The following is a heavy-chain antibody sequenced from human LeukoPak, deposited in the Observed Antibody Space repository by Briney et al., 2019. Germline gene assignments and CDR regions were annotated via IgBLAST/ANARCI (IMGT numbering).Heavy chain of an antibody. CDR2: INARGDT. J-gene: IGHJ5*02. D-gene: IGHD2-2*01. Sequence: PSETLSLTCAVYGWSFNDYYWNWIRQPPGKGLEWVGEINARGDTNFNPSLKSRVTISVDTSKSQFSLTLTSMIAADTAVYYCARGQVPAARGYNWFDHWGQGTLVTVSS. CDR1: GWSFNDYY. V-gene: IGHV4-34*01. CDR3: ARGQVPAARGYNWFDH.